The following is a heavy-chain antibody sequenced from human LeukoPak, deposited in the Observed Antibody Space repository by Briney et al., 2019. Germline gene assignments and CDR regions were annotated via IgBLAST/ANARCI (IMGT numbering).Heavy chain of an antibody. Sequence: SETLSLTCTVSGGSISSSSYYWGWIRQPPGKGLEWIGSIYYSGSTYYNPSRKRRVTISLDTSKTQFSLQLSSVTAADTAVYYCASRYCSGGSCPFDYWGQGTLVTVSS. CDR2: IYYSGST. V-gene: IGHV4-39*01. CDR3: ASRYCSGGSCPFDY. J-gene: IGHJ4*02. CDR1: GGSISSSSYY. D-gene: IGHD2-15*01.